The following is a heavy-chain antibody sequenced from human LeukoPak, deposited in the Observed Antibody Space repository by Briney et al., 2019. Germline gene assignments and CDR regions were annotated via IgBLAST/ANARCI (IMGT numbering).Heavy chain of an antibody. CDR3: ARGGISGSYYDRGDY. CDR2: INPSDNNT. Sequence: ASVKVSCKASGYSFTTYYVHWVRQAPGQGLEWTGIINPSDNNTNYAQNFQGRVTMTRDTSTSIVYMELSSLRSEDTAVYYCARGGISGSYYDRGDYWGQGTLVTVSS. J-gene: IGHJ4*02. CDR1: GYSFTTYY. V-gene: IGHV1-46*01. D-gene: IGHD1-26*01.